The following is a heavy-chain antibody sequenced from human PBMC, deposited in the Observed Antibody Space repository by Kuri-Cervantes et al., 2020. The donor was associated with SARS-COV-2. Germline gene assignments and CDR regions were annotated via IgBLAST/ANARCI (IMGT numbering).Heavy chain of an antibody. CDR1: GGSFSGYY. V-gene: IGHV4-34*01. CDR2: INHSGST. Sequence: ESLKISCAVYGGSFSGYYWSWIRQPPGKGLEWIGEINHSGSTNYNPSLKSRVTISVDTSKNQFSLKLSSVTAADTAVYYCARQGTIVVVPAALKTYFDYWGQGTLVTVSS. J-gene: IGHJ4*02. D-gene: IGHD2-2*01. CDR3: ARQGTIVVVPAALKTYFDY.